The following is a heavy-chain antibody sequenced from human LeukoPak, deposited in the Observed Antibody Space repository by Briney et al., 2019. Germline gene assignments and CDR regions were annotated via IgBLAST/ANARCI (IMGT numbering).Heavy chain of an antibody. V-gene: IGHV3-48*04. CDR3: ARGWFGDWRFDP. J-gene: IGHJ5*02. Sequence: GGSLRLSCAASGFNYSSYTMSWVRQAPGMGLEWLSYISASRGITYYADSVKGRFTISRDNAKNSLYLQMNSLRAEDTALYHCARGWFGDWRFDPWGQGTLVTVSS. CDR2: ISASRGIT. D-gene: IGHD3-10*01. CDR1: GFNYSSYT.